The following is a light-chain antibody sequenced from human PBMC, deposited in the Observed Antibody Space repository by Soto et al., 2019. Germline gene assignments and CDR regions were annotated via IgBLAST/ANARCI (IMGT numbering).Light chain of an antibody. CDR3: QPSYSTPVT. V-gene: IGKV1-39*01. CDR2: AAS. CDR1: QSISSY. Sequence: DIQMTQSPSSLSASVGDRVTITCRASQSISSYLNWYQQKPGKAPKLLIYAASSLQSGVPSRFSGSGSGTDFTLTISSLQPEDFATYYCQPSYSTPVTCGQGTRLEIK. J-gene: IGKJ5*01.